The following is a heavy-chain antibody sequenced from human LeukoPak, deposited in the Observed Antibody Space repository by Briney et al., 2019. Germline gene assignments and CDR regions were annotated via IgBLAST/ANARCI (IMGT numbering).Heavy chain of an antibody. CDR2: INHSGST. CDR3: AREGVPAALNYPNWFDP. Sequence: SETLSLTCTVSGVSIFSSYWNWIRQPPGKGLEWIGEINHSGSTNYNPSLKSRVTISVDTSKNQFSLKLSSVTAADTAVYYCAREGVPAALNYPNWFDPWGQGTLVTVSS. V-gene: IGHV4-34*01. D-gene: IGHD2-2*01. J-gene: IGHJ5*02. CDR1: GVSIFSSY.